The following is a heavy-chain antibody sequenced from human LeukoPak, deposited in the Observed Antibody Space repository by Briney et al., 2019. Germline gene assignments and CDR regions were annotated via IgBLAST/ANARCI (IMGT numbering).Heavy chain of an antibody. J-gene: IGHJ4*02. V-gene: IGHV4-34*01. CDR2: INHSGST. CDR3: ARGNRAAAADY. CDR1: GGSFSGYY. D-gene: IGHD6-13*01. Sequence: SETLSLTCAVYGGSFSGYYWSWIRQPPGKGLEWIGEINHSGSTYYNPSLKRRVTISVDTSKNQFSLELSSVTAADTAVDYCARGNRAAAADYWGQGTLVTVSS.